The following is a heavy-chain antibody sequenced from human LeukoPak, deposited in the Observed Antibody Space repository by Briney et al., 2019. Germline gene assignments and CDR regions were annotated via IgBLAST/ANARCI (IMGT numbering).Heavy chain of an antibody. CDR2: IYYSGST. V-gene: IGHV4-59*01. CDR3: AGYYASGSPGDAFDI. Sequence: PSETLSLTCTVSGGSISSYYWSWIRQPPGKGLEWIGYIYYSGSTNYNPSLKSRVTISVDTSKNQFSLKLTSVTAADTAVYYCAGYYASGSPGDAFDIWGQGTMVTVSS. CDR1: GGSISSYY. J-gene: IGHJ3*02. D-gene: IGHD3-10*01.